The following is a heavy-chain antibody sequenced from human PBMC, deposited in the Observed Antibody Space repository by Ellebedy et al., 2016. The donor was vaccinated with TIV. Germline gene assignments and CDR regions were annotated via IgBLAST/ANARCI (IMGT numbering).Heavy chain of an antibody. CDR1: GFTFSSYT. CDR2: ISYDGSNK. Sequence: GGSLRLSCAASGFTFSSYTMHWVRQAPGKGLEWVAVISYDGSNKYYADSVKGRFTISRDNSKNTLYLQMNSLRAEDTAVNYCARDDYDFWSSYLDHRSYYYYGMDVWGQGTTVTVSS. J-gene: IGHJ6*02. D-gene: IGHD3-3*01. V-gene: IGHV3-30-3*01. CDR3: ARDDYDFWSSYLDHRSYYYYGMDV.